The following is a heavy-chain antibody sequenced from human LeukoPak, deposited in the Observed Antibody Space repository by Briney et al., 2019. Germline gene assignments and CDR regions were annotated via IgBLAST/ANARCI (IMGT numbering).Heavy chain of an antibody. CDR2: IKQDGSEK. Sequence: PGGSLRLSCAASGFTFSSYWMSWVRQAPGKGLEWVANIKQDGSEKYYVDSVKGRFTISRDNAKNSLYLQTNSLRAEDTAVYYCARAGYYYGSGSYREDYWGQGTLVTVSS. J-gene: IGHJ4*02. V-gene: IGHV3-7*05. CDR1: GFTFSSYW. CDR3: ARAGYYYGSGSYREDY. D-gene: IGHD3-10*01.